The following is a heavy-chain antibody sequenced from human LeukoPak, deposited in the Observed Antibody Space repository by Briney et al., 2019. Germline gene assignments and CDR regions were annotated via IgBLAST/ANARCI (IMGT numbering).Heavy chain of an antibody. J-gene: IGHJ4*02. D-gene: IGHD2-2*01. CDR1: GFTFSSYA. V-gene: IGHV3-23*01. Sequence: GSLRLSCAASGFTFSSYAMSWVRQAPGKGLEWVSAISGSGGSTYYADSVKGRFTISRDNSKNTLYLQMNSLRAEDTAVYYCAKSPPFPIVVVPAATTYFDYWGQGTLVTVSS. CDR2: ISGSGGST. CDR3: AKSPPFPIVVVPAATTYFDY.